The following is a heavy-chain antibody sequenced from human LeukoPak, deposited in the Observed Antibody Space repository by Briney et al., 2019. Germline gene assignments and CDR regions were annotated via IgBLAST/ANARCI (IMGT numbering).Heavy chain of an antibody. CDR3: ARRSSSGWSRIDY. CDR2: IYYTGST. V-gene: IGHV4-39*01. Sequence: SETLSLTCTVSGGSISSGGYYWSWIRQHPGKGLEWIGSIYYTGSTYYNPSLKSRVTISIDTSKNQFSLKLSSVTAADTAVYYCARRSSSGWSRIDYWGQGTLVTVSS. J-gene: IGHJ4*02. CDR1: GGSISSGGYY. D-gene: IGHD6-19*01.